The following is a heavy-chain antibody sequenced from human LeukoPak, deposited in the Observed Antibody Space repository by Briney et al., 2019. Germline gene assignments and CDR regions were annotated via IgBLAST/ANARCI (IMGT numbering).Heavy chain of an antibody. Sequence: GESLKISCKGSGYSFSDYWIGWVRQMPGKGVEWMGIIYPGDSDVRYNPSFQGQVTISADKSISTAYLQWSSLKASHGGMYYCARGSGWFGYWGQGTLVTVSS. D-gene: IGHD6-19*01. CDR3: ARGSGWFGY. V-gene: IGHV5-51*01. J-gene: IGHJ5*01. CDR1: GYSFSDYW. CDR2: IYPGDSDV.